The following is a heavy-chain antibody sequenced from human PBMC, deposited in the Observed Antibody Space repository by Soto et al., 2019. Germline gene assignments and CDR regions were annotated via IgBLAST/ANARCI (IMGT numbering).Heavy chain of an antibody. CDR2: INHSGST. J-gene: IGHJ4*02. D-gene: IGHD3-22*01. V-gene: IGHV4-34*01. CDR1: GGSFSGYY. CDR3: ARGRSRSGYGLN. Sequence: QVQLQQWGAGLLKPSETLSLTCAVYGGSFSGYYWSWIRQPPGKGLEWIGEINHSGSTNYNPSLKSRVTISVDTSKNQFSLKLSSVTAADTAVYYCARGRSRSGYGLNWGQGTLVTVSS.